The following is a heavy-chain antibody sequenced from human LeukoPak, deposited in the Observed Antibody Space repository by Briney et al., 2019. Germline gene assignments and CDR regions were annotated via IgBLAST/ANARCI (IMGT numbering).Heavy chain of an antibody. CDR1: GFNFSGFA. J-gene: IGHJ4*02. D-gene: IGHD3-10*01. CDR3: VILD. CDR2: IRIKANNYAT. Sequence: GGSLRLSCAGSGFNFSGFAIHWVRQASGKGLEWVCRIRIKANNYATTYAASVRGRFIISRDDSNNMAYLQMNSLETEDSAVDYCVILDWGRGTLVTVSS. V-gene: IGHV3-73*01.